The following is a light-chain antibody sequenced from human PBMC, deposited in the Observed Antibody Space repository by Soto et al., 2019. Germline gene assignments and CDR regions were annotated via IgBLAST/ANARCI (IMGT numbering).Light chain of an antibody. CDR3: RHYYNGAPFT. CDR1: QSGSSN. V-gene: IGKV3D-15*01. CDR2: HAS. J-gene: IGKJ5*01. Sequence: DIVLVQTPATLNVSQGAGDTLDCRDRQSGSSNLAGYQQKPGQAPTLPIQHASTTSPCGPSRCIGSRSWAKFSLTIISRQPADVAVNYYRHYYNGAPFTFGPGTRLDIK.